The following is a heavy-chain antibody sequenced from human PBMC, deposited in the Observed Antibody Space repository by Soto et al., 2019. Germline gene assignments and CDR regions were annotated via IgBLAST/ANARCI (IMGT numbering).Heavy chain of an antibody. CDR3: ARAAPVICGGDPCYRLDSSFDS. J-gene: IGHJ5*01. D-gene: IGHD2-21*02. Sequence: QVQLVQSGAEVRKPGSSLRVSCKSSGATFSTTGISWVRQAPGQGLEWMGGIIPLFGTPKYARKFQGRASIPADESPNTGYMELNSLRPGDAAVYYCARAAPVICGGDPCYRLDSSFDSWGQGSLVIVSS. CDR2: IIPLFGTP. CDR1: GATFSTTG. V-gene: IGHV1-69*01.